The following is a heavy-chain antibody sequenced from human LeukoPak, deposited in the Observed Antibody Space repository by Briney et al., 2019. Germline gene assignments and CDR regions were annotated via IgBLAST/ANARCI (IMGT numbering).Heavy chain of an antibody. Sequence: SETLSLTCTVSGGSISSSSYYWGWIRQPPGKGLEWIGSIYYSGSTYYNPSLKSRVTISVDTSKNQFSLKLSSVTAADTAVYYCARQPLNSDFWSGYYPKYFGYWGQGTLVTVSS. CDR3: ARQPLNSDFWSGYYPKYFGY. CDR2: IYYSGST. CDR1: GGSISSSSYY. D-gene: IGHD3-3*01. J-gene: IGHJ4*02. V-gene: IGHV4-39*01.